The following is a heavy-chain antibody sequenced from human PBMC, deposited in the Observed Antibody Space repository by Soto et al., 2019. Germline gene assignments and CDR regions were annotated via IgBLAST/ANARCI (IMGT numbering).Heavy chain of an antibody. CDR2: IHPSDSHT. CDR3: ARHFYDAREYRVDAY. CDR1: GYSFPNYW. J-gene: IGHJ4*02. D-gene: IGHD3-22*01. Sequence: LWESLKISCKGSGYSFPNYWISWVCQVPGKGLEWVGRIHPSDSHTNYSPSFQGHVIISAEKSISTAYLQWKSLKAPNTAIYHCARHFYDAREYRVDAYWGQGTLVPLSS. V-gene: IGHV5-10-1*01.